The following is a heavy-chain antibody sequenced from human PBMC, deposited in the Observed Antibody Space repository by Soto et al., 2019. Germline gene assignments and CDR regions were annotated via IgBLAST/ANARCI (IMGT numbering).Heavy chain of an antibody. CDR3: AKRLQPAVGPFDY. CDR1: GFTFSTYT. J-gene: IGHJ4*02. D-gene: IGHD2-15*01. Sequence: EVQLLESGGGLVQPGGSLTLSCAASGFTFSTYTMTWVRQAPGEGLEWVSIINPSGATTYYADSVQGRFTISRDNSKNTLYLQMNSLGAEDTAVYYCAKRLQPAVGPFDYWGQGTLVTVSS. CDR2: INPSGATT. V-gene: IGHV3-23*01.